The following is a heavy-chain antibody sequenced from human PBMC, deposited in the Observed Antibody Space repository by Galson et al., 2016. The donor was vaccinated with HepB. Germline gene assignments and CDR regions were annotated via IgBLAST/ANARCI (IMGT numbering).Heavy chain of an antibody. Sequence: SLRLSCAASGLTFKSYAMSWVRQAPGKGLEWVSAISGSANSSYYAHSVKGRFALSRDNSKNTLYLEMNSLRAEDTAVYFCVKDLYSDSPFWGQGTLVTVST. J-gene: IGHJ4*02. CDR2: ISGSANSS. V-gene: IGHV3-23*01. CDR3: VKDLYSDSPF. CDR1: GLTFKSYA. D-gene: IGHD4-11*01.